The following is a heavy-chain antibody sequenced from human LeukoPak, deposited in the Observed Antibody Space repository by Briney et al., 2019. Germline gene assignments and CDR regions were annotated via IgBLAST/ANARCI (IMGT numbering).Heavy chain of an antibody. V-gene: IGHV1-18*01. CDR3: ARYGLRFGVVSLYYFDY. CDR2: ISAYNGNT. CDR1: GYTFTSYG. Sequence: ASVNVSCKASGYTFTSYGISWVRQAPGQGLEWMGWISAYNGNTNYAQKLQGRVTMTTDTSTSTAYMELRSLRSDDTAVYYCARYGLRFGVVSLYYFDYWGQGTLVTVSS. D-gene: IGHD3-3*01. J-gene: IGHJ4*02.